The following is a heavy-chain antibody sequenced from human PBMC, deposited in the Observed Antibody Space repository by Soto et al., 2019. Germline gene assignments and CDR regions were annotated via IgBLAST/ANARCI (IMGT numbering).Heavy chain of an antibody. V-gene: IGHV1-69*13. CDR1: GGTFSSYA. Sequence: SVKVSCKASGGTFSSYAISWVRQAPGQGLEWMGGIIPIFGTANYAQKFQGRVTITADESTSTAYMELSSLRSEDTAVYYCARDSGDGYNYGYFDYWGQGTLVTVSS. CDR2: IIPIFGTA. J-gene: IGHJ4*02. D-gene: IGHD5-12*01. CDR3: ARDSGDGYNYGYFDY.